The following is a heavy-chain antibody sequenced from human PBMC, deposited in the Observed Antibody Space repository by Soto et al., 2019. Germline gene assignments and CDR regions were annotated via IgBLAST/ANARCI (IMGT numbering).Heavy chain of an antibody. J-gene: IGHJ4*02. CDR2: ISTTGGNT. Sequence: PGGSLRLSCAASGFTFYSSAMSWVRQAPGKGLEWVSAISTTGGNTLYADSVKGRFTISRDNSKNTLYLQMNSLRAEDTAIYYCAKPSGGSYPESRVFDSWGQGTRVTVPQ. D-gene: IGHD1-26*01. V-gene: IGHV3-23*01. CDR3: AKPSGGSYPESRVFDS. CDR1: GFTFYSSA.